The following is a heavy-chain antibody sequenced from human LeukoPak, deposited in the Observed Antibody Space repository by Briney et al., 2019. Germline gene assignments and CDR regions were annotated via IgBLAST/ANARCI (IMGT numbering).Heavy chain of an antibody. CDR2: IHSSGRT. J-gene: IGHJ4*02. CDR3: ARGAQWLVPNSDY. Sequence: PSETLSLTCTVSGGSVNYYFWSWIRQPPGKGLEWIGYIHSSGRTNYNPSLKSRVTISIDTSKNQFSLKVNSVTAADTAVYYCARGAQWLVPNSDYWGQGTLVTVSS. CDR1: GGSVNYYF. D-gene: IGHD6-19*01. V-gene: IGHV4-59*02.